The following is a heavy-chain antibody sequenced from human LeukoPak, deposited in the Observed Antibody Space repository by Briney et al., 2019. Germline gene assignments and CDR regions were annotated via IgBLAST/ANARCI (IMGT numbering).Heavy chain of an antibody. J-gene: IGHJ4*02. Sequence: SETLSLTCTVSGGSISSSSYYWGWIRQPPGTGLEWIGSIYYSGSTYYNPSLKSRVTISVDTSKNQFSLKLSSVTAADTAVYYCARTGYDSSGYYYYFDYWGQGTLVTVSS. CDR1: GGSISSSSYY. D-gene: IGHD3-22*01. CDR3: ARTGYDSSGYYYYFDY. CDR2: IYYSGST. V-gene: IGHV4-39*01.